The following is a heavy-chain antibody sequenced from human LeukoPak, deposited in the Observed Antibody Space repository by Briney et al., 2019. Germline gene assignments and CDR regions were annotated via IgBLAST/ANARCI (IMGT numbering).Heavy chain of an antibody. V-gene: IGHV4-59*01. CDR2: IDHTGIT. J-gene: IGHJ6*03. CDR3: ARGHVSSSTWYSTYYYYFYMDV. D-gene: IGHD6-13*01. Sequence: SETVSLTCTVSDDFITIYYWSWIRQPPGKGLEWIGYIDHTGITNYNPSLNSRVTISRDTSKNHFSLELSSATAADTAVYFCARGHVSSSTWYSTYYYYFYMDVWGKGTTVTVSS. CDR1: DDFITIYY.